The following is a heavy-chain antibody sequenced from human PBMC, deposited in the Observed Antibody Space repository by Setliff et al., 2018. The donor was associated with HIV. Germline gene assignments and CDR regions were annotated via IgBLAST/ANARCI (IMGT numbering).Heavy chain of an antibody. Sequence: SETLSLTCAVSGGSIMTGDWWSWVRQSPGKGLEWIGEISHSGSANYNPSLRSRVTMSVDKSNNQFSLKLTSVTAADTAVYYCARDQRLPGVQPPYWYFDLWGRGTLVTVSS. J-gene: IGHJ2*01. CDR3: ARDQRLPGVQPPYWYFDL. CDR2: ISHSGSA. CDR1: GGSIMTGDW. V-gene: IGHV4-4*02. D-gene: IGHD6-25*01.